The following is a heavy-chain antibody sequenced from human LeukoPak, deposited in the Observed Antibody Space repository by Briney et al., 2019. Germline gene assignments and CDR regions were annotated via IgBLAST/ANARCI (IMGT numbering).Heavy chain of an antibody. J-gene: IGHJ4*02. CDR2: INSDGSST. Sequence: GGSLRLSCAASGFTFSSYWMHWVRQSPEKGLVWVSHINSDGSSTSYADYVKGRFTISRDNAKNTLYLQMNSLRAEDTAVYYCARVGVTYRSDWPFDYWGQGTLVTVSS. D-gene: IGHD6-19*01. CDR3: ARVGVTYRSDWPFDY. CDR1: GFTFSSYW. V-gene: IGHV3-74*01.